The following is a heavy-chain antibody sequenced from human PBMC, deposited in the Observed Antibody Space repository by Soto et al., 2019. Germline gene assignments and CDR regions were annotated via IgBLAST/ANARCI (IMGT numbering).Heavy chain of an antibody. CDR1: GYTFTSYD. CDR2: MNPNSGNT. J-gene: IGHJ4*02. V-gene: IGHV1-8*01. CDR3: AKGVCPAGCPEIATFDY. Sequence: ASVKVSCKASGYTFTSYDINWVRQATGQGLEWMGWMNPNSGNTGYAQKFQGRVTMTRNTSISTAYMELSSLRSEDTAVYYCAKGVCPAGCPEIATFDYWGQGTLVTVSS. D-gene: IGHD6-19*01.